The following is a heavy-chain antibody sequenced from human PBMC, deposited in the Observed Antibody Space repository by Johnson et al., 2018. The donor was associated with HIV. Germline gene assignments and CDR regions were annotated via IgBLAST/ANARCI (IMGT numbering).Heavy chain of an antibody. Sequence: VQLVESGGGVVQPGRSLRLSCAASGFTFSSYWMSWVRQAPGKGLEWVANIKQDGSEKYYVDSVKGRFTISRDNAKNSLYLQMNSLRAEDTAVYYCARDHYGRINDAFDIWGQGTMVTVSS. CDR1: GFTFSSYW. CDR2: IKQDGSEK. D-gene: IGHD3-10*01. V-gene: IGHV3-7*01. CDR3: ARDHYGRINDAFDI. J-gene: IGHJ3*02.